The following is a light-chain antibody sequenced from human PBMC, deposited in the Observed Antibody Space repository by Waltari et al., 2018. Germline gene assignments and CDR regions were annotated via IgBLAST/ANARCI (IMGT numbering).Light chain of an antibody. J-gene: IGKJ4*01. CDR1: QSVLYSSNNKNY. Sequence: DIVMTQSPDSLAVSLGERATINCKSSQSVLYSSNNKNYLAWYQQKPGQPPKLLIYWASTRGSGVPDRFSGSGSWTDFTLTISSLQAEDVAVYYCQQYYSTPRGTFGGGTKVEIK. CDR2: WAS. V-gene: IGKV4-1*01. CDR3: QQYYSTPRGT.